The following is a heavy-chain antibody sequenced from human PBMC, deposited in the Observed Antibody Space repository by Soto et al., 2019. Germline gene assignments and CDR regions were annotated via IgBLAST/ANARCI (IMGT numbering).Heavy chain of an antibody. CDR2: IIPIFGTA. J-gene: IGHJ1*01. CDR3: ASALYYYDSSGYPPPRY. D-gene: IGHD3-22*01. CDR1: VGSFSSYA. Sequence: SVKVSCKASVGSFSSYAISWVRQAPGQGLEWMGGIIPIFGTANYAQKFQGRVTITADESTSTAYMELSSLRSEDTAVYYCASALYYYDSSGYPPPRYWGQGTLVTVSS. V-gene: IGHV1-69*13.